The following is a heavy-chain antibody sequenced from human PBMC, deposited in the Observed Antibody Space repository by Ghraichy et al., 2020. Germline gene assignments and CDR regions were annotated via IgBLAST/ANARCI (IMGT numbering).Heavy chain of an antibody. J-gene: IGHJ4*02. CDR3: ARVASKLFFRY. D-gene: IGHD2-15*01. CDR1: GLSLSDFY. CDR2: ISSSGTKT. Sequence: GGSLRLSCAASGLSLSDFYLSWIRQAPGKGLEWVAYISSSGTKTNYADSVRGRFTISRDDTKDSLYLQMNSLRAEDTAVYYCARVASKLFFRYWGQGTLVTVSS. V-gene: IGHV3-11*01.